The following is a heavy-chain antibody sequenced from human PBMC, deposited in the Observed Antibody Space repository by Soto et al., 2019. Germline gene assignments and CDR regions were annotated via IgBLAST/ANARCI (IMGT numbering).Heavy chain of an antibody. V-gene: IGHV1-18*01. CDR3: ARDHGILNYYYMDF. CDR1: GYTFTSYG. Sequence: ASVKVSCKASGYTFTSYGISWVRQAPGQGLEWMGWISAYNGNTNYAQKLQGRVTMTTDTSTSTAYMELRSLRSDDTAVYYCARDHGILNYYYMDFWGKGTTVTVSS. CDR2: ISAYNGNT. D-gene: IGHD3-9*01. J-gene: IGHJ6*03.